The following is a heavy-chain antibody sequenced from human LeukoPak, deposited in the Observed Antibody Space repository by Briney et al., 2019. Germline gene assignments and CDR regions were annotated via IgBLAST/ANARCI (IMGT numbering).Heavy chain of an antibody. CDR3: ARKRDGRFFDY. D-gene: IGHD5-24*01. J-gene: IGHJ4*02. CDR2: INQDGSEK. CDR1: GLRIGSFW. V-gene: IGHV3-7*01. Sequence: GGSLRLSCAVSGLRIGSFWMSWVRQAPGKGLEWVANINQDGSEKYFVDSVRGRFTISRDNSKNSLHLQMNTLRAEDTAVYYCARKRDGRFFDYWGQGTLVTVSS.